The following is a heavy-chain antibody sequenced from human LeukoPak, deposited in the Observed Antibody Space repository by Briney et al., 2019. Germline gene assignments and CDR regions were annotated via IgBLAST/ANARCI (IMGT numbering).Heavy chain of an antibody. J-gene: IGHJ4*02. CDR3: ARSAGYYDSSGYFN. CDR1: GGSLSSYF. V-gene: IGHV4-59*01. D-gene: IGHD3-22*01. Sequence: SETLSLTCTVSGGSLSSYFWSWIRQPPGKGLEWIGFIYYSRSTDYNPSLKSRVTISVDTSKNQFSLKLSSVTAADTAVYYCARSAGYYDSSGYFNWGQGTLVTVSS. CDR2: IYYSRST.